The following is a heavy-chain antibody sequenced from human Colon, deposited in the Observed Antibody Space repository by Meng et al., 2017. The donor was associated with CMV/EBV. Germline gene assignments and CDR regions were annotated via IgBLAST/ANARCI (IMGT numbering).Heavy chain of an antibody. CDR1: GFTFSSYD. V-gene: IGHV3-23*01. J-gene: IGHJ6*02. CDR3: ARDQYTAMVKDGMDV. Sequence: GGSLRLSCAASGFTFSSYDMSWVRQAPGKGLEWVSGISGSGGSTYYADSVKGRFTISRDNSKNTLYLQMNSLRAEDTAVYYCARDQYTAMVKDGMDVWGQGTTVTVSS. CDR2: ISGSGGST. D-gene: IGHD5-18*01.